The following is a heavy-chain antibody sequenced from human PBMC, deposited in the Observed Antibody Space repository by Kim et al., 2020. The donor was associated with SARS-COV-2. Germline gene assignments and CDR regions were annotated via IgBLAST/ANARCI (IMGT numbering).Heavy chain of an antibody. CDR3: ASLGGSSGQDYYYYYGMDV. CDR1: GFTFSSYS. Sequence: GGSLRLSCAASGFTFSSYSMNWVRQAPGKGLEWVSSISSSSSYIYYADSVKGRFTISRDNAKNSLYLQMNSLRAEDTAVYYCASLGGSSGQDYYYYYGMDVWGQGTTVTVSS. CDR2: ISSSSSYI. J-gene: IGHJ6*02. D-gene: IGHD6-19*01. V-gene: IGHV3-21*01.